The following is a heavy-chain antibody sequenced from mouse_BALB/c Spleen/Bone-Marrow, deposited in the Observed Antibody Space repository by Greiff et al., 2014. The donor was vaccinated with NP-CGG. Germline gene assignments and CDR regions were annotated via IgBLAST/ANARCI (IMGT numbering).Heavy chain of an antibody. J-gene: IGHJ4*01. D-gene: IGHD1-1*02. Sequence: VKLVESGAELVKPGASVKLSCKASGYTFTSYYMYWVKQRPGQGLEWIGEINPSNGGTNFNEKFKSKATLTVDKPSSTAYMQLSSLTSEDSAVYYCTLWCYAMDYWGQGTSVTVSS. CDR1: GYTFTSYY. CDR2: INPSNGGT. V-gene: IGHV1S81*02. CDR3: TLWCYAMDY.